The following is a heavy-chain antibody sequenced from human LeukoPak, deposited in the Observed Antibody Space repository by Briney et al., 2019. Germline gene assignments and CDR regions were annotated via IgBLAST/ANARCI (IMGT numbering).Heavy chain of an antibody. CDR2: IYYSGST. Sequence: PSETLSLTCTVSGGSISSSSYYWGWIRQPPGKGLEWIGSIYYSGSTYYNPSLKSRVTISVDTSKNQFSLKLSSATAADTAVYYCARGYYDFWSGYPWGYWGQGTLVTVSS. V-gene: IGHV4-39*07. J-gene: IGHJ4*02. D-gene: IGHD3-3*01. CDR1: GGSISSSSYY. CDR3: ARGYYDFWSGYPWGY.